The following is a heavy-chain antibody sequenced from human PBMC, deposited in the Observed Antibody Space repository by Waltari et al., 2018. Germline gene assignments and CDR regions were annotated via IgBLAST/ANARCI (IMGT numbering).Heavy chain of an antibody. CDR3: ARARDEETAMVYFDR. Sequence: EVQLVESGGGLVHPGGSLSLSCAASGFTVISNQLSWVRQAPGKGLEWVSLIYDAGSTFYPDSVRGRFIISRDNSKNTVHLQMNSLRVEDTAIYYCARARDEETAMVYFDRWGQGTLVSVSS. J-gene: IGHJ4*02. V-gene: IGHV3-66*02. CDR1: GFTVISNQ. CDR2: IYDAGST. D-gene: IGHD5-18*01.